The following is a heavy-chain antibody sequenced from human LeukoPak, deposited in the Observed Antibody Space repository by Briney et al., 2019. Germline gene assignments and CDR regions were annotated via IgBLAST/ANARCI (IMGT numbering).Heavy chain of an antibody. J-gene: IGHJ4*02. CDR3: ARPRTLYYYDSSGYYLGLDY. Sequence: GGSLRLSCAASGFSLSSFTMNWVRQAPGKGLEWVSSISSSSSYIYYADSVKGRFTISRDNSKNTLYLQMNSLRLEDTAVYYCARPRTLYYYDSSGYYLGLDYWGQGTLVTVSS. V-gene: IGHV3-21*01. CDR2: ISSSSSYI. CDR1: GFSLSSFT. D-gene: IGHD3-22*01.